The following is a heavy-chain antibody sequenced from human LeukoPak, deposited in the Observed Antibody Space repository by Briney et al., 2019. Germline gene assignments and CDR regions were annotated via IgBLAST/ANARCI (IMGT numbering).Heavy chain of an antibody. CDR1: GYTFTSYG. D-gene: IGHD4-17*01. V-gene: IGHV1-18*01. CDR3: ARDLGDYASRWFDY. Sequence: ASVKVSCKASGYTFTSYGISWVRQAPGQGLEWMGWISAYNGNTNYAQKLQGRVTMTTDTSTSTAYMELRSLRSEDTAVYYCARDLGDYASRWFDYWGQGTLVTVSS. CDR2: ISAYNGNT. J-gene: IGHJ4*02.